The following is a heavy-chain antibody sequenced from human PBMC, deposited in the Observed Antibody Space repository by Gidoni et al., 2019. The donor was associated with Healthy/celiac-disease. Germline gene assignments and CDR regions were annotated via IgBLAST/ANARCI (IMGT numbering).Heavy chain of an antibody. CDR2: IWYDGSNK. Sequence: QVQLVESGGGVVQPGRPLSLSCAASGFTFSSYGMHWVRQAPGKGLEWVAVIWYDGSNKYYADSVKGRFTISRDNSKNTLYLQMNSLRAEDTAVYYCAREDTAMATVFDYWGQGTLVTVSS. CDR3: AREDTAMATVFDY. CDR1: GFTFSSYG. V-gene: IGHV3-33*01. J-gene: IGHJ4*02. D-gene: IGHD5-18*01.